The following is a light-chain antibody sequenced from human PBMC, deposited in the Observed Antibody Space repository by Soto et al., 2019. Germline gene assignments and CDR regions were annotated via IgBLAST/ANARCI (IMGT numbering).Light chain of an antibody. CDR1: QSLSTRY. Sequence: ELVLTQSPGTLSLFPGESATLSCRASQSLSTRYLAWYQQKPGQAPRLLIYGASNRATGIPDRFSGSGSGTDFTLTSTRLEPEYFAVYDCQQDGSSPTFGQGTRLEI. V-gene: IGKV3-20*01. J-gene: IGKJ5*01. CDR3: QQDGSSPT. CDR2: GAS.